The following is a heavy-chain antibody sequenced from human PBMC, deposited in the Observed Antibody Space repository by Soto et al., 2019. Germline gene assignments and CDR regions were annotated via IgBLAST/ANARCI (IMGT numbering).Heavy chain of an antibody. D-gene: IGHD3-22*01. CDR2: ISAHNGDT. CDR1: GYSFATYG. CDR3: ATEPIYYNDGSGYYPLGH. J-gene: IGHJ4*02. Sequence: ASVKVSCKASGYSFATYGFSWVRQAPGQGLECGGWISAHNGDTHYSQKFQGRVTLTTDTSTNTGYMELRSLTSDDTAVYFCATEPIYYNDGSGYYPLGHWGQGTLVTVSS. V-gene: IGHV1-18*04.